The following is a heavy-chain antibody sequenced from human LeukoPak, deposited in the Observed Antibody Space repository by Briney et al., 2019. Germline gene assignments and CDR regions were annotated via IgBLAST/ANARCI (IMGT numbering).Heavy chain of an antibody. D-gene: IGHD3-10*01. CDR3: ARAGFWYYLGSGSAYNWFDP. CDR1: GGSISSSSYY. Sequence: SETLSLTCTVSGGSISSSSYYWGWIRQPPGKGLEWIGSIYYSGSTYYNPSLKSRVTISADTSKNQFSLKFSSVTAADTAVYYCARAGFWYYLGSGSAYNWFDPWGQGALVTVSS. CDR2: IYYSGST. J-gene: IGHJ5*02. V-gene: IGHV4-39*07.